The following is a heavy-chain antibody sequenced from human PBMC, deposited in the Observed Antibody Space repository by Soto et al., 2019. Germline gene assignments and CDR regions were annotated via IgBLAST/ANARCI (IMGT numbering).Heavy chain of an antibody. Sequence: PGESLKISCKGSGYSFTSYWIGWVRQMPGKGLEWMGIIYPGDSDTRYSPSFQGQVTISADKSISTAYLQWSSLKASDTAMYYCSRPWLELLLSLRGRKRVTYGVEVWGQGTTVTVS. CDR3: SRPWLELLLSLRGRKRVTYGVEV. J-gene: IGHJ6*02. V-gene: IGHV5-51*01. CDR2: IYPGDSDT. CDR1: GYSFTSYW. D-gene: IGHD3-3*01.